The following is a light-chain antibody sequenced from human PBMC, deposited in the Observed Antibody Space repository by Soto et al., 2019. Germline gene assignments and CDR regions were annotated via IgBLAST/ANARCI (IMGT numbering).Light chain of an antibody. CDR1: SGHSNYA. Sequence: QSVLTQSPSASASLGASVKLTCTLSSGHSNYAIAWHQQQPEKGPRYLMKLNSDGRHSKGDRIPDRFSGSTSGAERYLTISSLQSEDEADYYCQTWGTGIQVFGGGTKLTVL. CDR2: LNSDGRH. CDR3: QTWGTGIQV. V-gene: IGLV4-69*01. J-gene: IGLJ2*01.